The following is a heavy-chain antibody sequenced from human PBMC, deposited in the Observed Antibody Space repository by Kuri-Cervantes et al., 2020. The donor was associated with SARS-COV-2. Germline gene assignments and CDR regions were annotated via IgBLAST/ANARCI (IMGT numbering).Heavy chain of an antibody. CDR3: ARYGFGYSTFYGMDV. CDR1: GFTFSGSA. D-gene: IGHD6-13*01. V-gene: IGHV3-73*01. CDR2: IRSKANSYAT. J-gene: IGHJ6*02. Sequence: GGSLRLSCAASGFTFSGSAMHWVRQASGKGLEWVGRIRSKANSYATAYAASVKGRFTISRDDSKNTAYLQMNSLKTEDTAVYYCARYGFGYSTFYGMDVWGQGTTVTVSS.